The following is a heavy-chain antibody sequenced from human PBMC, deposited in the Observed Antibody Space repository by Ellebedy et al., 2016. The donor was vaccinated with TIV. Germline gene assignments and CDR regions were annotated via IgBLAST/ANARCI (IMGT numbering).Heavy chain of an antibody. V-gene: IGHV3-30*02. D-gene: IGHD6-19*01. CDR2: KRFDGRNE. CDR1: GFTFSTYG. CDR3: TRETNPPPGALAGTGFDC. Sequence: PGGSLRLSCVASGFTFSTYGMHWVRQAPGKGLEWVAFKRFDGRNEYNGDSVKGRFFISRDLSKNTLYLQMNRLTSEDTGIYYCTRETNPPPGALAGTGFDCWGQGTLVIVSS. J-gene: IGHJ4*02.